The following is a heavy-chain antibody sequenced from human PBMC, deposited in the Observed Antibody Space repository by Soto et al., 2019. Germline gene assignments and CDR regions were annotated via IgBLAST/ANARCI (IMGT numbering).Heavy chain of an antibody. Sequence: VAVIWYDGSNKYYADSVKGRFTISRDNSKNTLYLQMNSLRAEDTAVYYCARDARGTGDYMDVWGKGTTVTVSS. CDR3: ARDARGTGDYMDV. CDR2: IWYDGSNK. V-gene: IGHV3-33*01. D-gene: IGHD1-26*01. J-gene: IGHJ6*03.